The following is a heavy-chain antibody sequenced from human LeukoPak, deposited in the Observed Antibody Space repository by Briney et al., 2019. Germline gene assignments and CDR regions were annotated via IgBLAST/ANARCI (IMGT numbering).Heavy chain of an antibody. CDR3: ARDAWSGTLMDV. D-gene: IGHD3-3*01. V-gene: IGHV3-66*02. CDR1: GFTVSSNY. CDR2: IYSDGST. J-gene: IGHJ6*03. Sequence: GGSLRLSCAASGFTVSSNYMSWVRQAPGKGLEWVSIIYSDGSTYYADSVEGRFTISRDNSKNTLYLQMNSLRAEDTAVYYCARDAWSGTLMDVWGKGTTVTVSS.